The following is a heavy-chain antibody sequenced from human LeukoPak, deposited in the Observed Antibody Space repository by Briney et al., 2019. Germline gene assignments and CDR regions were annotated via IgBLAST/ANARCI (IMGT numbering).Heavy chain of an antibody. D-gene: IGHD1-26*01. Sequence: PGGSLRLSCAASGFTFSTYYMNWVRQAPGKGLEWVSSISSSSIYIYYADSVKGRFTISRDNAKNSLYLQMNSLRVEDTAVYYCARELREHGVFDIWGQGIMVTVSS. CDR2: ISSSSIYI. J-gene: IGHJ3*02. V-gene: IGHV3-21*04. CDR1: GFTFSTYY. CDR3: ARELREHGVFDI.